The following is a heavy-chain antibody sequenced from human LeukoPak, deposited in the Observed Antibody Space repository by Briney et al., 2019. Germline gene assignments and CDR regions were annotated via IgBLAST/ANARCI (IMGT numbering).Heavy chain of an antibody. CDR3: ARKLVPAARSNWFDP. Sequence: ASVKVSCKASGYTFTGYYMHWVGQAPGQGLEWMGWLNPNSGGTNYAQKFQGRVTMTRDTSISTAYMELSRLRSDDTAVYYCARKLVPAARSNWFDPWGQGTLVTVSS. CDR2: LNPNSGGT. CDR1: GYTFTGYY. V-gene: IGHV1-2*02. D-gene: IGHD2-2*01. J-gene: IGHJ5*02.